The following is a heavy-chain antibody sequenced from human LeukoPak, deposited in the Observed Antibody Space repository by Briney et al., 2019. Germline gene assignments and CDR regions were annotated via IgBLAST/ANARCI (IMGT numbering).Heavy chain of an antibody. Sequence: ASVKVSCKASGYTFTSYGISWVRQAPGQGLERMGWISAYNGNTNYAQKLQGRVTMTTDTSTSTAYMELRSLRSDDTAVYYCARDLAAAGTSGYWGQGTLVTVSS. D-gene: IGHD6-13*01. CDR2: ISAYNGNT. J-gene: IGHJ4*02. CDR3: ARDLAAAGTSGY. V-gene: IGHV1-18*04. CDR1: GYTFTSYG.